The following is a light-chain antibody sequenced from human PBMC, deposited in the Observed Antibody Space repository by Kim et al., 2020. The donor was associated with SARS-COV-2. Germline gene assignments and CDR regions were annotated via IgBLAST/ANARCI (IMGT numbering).Light chain of an antibody. CDR3: SSYATGRTWV. CDR2: DVN. CDR1: SRDIGAYNY. Sequence: QSALTQPASVSGSPGQSITISCTGTSRDIGAYNYVSWYQQHPGKAPKLMISDVNRRPSGISNRFSASKSGNTASLTISGLQAEDEDDYYCSSYATGRTWVFGGGTQLTVL. V-gene: IGLV2-14*03. J-gene: IGLJ3*02.